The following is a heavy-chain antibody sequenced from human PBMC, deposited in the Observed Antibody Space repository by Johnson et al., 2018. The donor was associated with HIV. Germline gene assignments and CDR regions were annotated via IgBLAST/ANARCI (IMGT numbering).Heavy chain of an antibody. J-gene: IGHJ3*02. CDR1: GFTVSSNY. CDR3: ARSRQVGTPDAFDI. D-gene: IGHD1-14*01. CDR2: IYSGDST. Sequence: VQLVESGGGLVQPGGSLRLSCAASGFTVSSNYMSWVRQAPGKGLEWVSVIYSGDSTYYADSVKGRFIISRDNSKHTLYLQMNSRRADDTAVYYCARSRQVGTPDAFDIWGQGTMVTVSS. V-gene: IGHV3-66*01.